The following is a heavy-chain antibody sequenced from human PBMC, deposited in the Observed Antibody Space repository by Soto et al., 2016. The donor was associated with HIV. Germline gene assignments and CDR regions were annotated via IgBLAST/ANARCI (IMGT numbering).Heavy chain of an antibody. J-gene: IGHJ5*02. CDR2: ISSSSSYI. CDR1: GFTFSSYS. V-gene: IGHV3-21*01. D-gene: IGHD1-26*01. Sequence: EVQLVESGGGLVKPGGSLRLSCAASGFTFSSYSMNWVRQAPGKGLEWVSSISSSSSYIYYADSVKGRFTISRDNAKNSLYLQMNSLRAEDTAVYYCARAGSWELLNWFDPWGQGTLVTLSS. CDR3: ARAGSWELLNWFDP.